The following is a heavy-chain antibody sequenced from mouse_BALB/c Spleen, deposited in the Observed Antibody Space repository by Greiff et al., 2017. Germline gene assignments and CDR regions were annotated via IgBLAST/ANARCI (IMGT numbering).Heavy chain of an antibody. CDR2: IYPGIGDT. CDR3: ARSIYYYGSSYEFAY. J-gene: IGHJ3*01. Sequence: QVQLQQPGAELVKPGASVKMSCKASGYTFTSYNMHWVKQTPGQGLEWIGAIYPGIGDTSYNQKFKGKATLTADKSSSTAYMQLSSLTSEDSAVYYCARSIYYYGSSYEFAYWGQGTLVTVSA. V-gene: IGHV1-12*01. CDR1: GYTFTSYN. D-gene: IGHD1-1*01.